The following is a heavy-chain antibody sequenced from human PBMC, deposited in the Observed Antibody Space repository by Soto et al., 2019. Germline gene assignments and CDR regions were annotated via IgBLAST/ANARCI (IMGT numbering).Heavy chain of an antibody. CDR2: ITWKSGMT. CDR3: AKGGDTVYDPLDY. CDR1: GFTFDDYA. D-gene: IGHD5-12*01. V-gene: IGHV3-9*01. Sequence: EVQLVESGGGLVQPGRSLRLSCAASGFTFDDYAMHWVRQVPGEGLEWVSAITWKSGMTGYADSVKGRFTISRDNAKNSLYLQMNSLRPEDAALYYCAKGGDTVYDPLDYWVQGTLVTVSS. J-gene: IGHJ4*02.